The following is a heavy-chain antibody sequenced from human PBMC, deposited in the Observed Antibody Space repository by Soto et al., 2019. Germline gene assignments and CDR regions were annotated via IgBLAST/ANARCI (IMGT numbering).Heavy chain of an antibody. J-gene: IGHJ6*02. Sequence: QVQLVQSGAEVKKPGASVKVSCKASGYTFTGYYMHWVRQAPGQGLEWMGWINPNSGGTNYAQKFQGRVTMTRDTSISTAYMELSRLRSDDPAVYYCAIERVIVATITTFGMDVWGQGTTVTVSS. CDR3: AIERVIVATITTFGMDV. D-gene: IGHD5-12*01. CDR2: INPNSGGT. V-gene: IGHV1-2*02. CDR1: GYTFTGYY.